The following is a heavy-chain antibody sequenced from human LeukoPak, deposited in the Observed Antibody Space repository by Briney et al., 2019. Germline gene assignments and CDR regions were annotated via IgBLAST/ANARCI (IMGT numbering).Heavy chain of an antibody. CDR3: ARVVRRSDY. CDR1: GFTFSSYS. J-gene: IGHJ4*02. D-gene: IGHD4/OR15-4a*01. V-gene: IGHV3-21*01. Sequence: GGSLRLSCAASGFTFSSYSMNWVRQAPGKGLEWVSSISSSSYIYYADSVKGRFTISRDNAKNSLHLQMSSLRAEDTAVYYCARVVRRSDYWGQGTLVTVSS. CDR2: ISSSSYI.